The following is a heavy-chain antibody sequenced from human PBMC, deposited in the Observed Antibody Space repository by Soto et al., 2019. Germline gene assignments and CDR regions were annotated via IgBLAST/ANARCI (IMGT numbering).Heavy chain of an antibody. Sequence: EVQLLESGGGLVQPGGSLRLSCAASGFTFSSYAMSWVRQAPGKGLEWVSAISGSGGSTYYADSVKGRFTISRDNSKNTLDLQMNSLRAEDTAVYYCAKFIGGEDIVVVVAVYGMDVWGQGTTVTVSS. CDR2: ISGSGGST. D-gene: IGHD2-15*01. CDR3: AKFIGGEDIVVVVAVYGMDV. CDR1: GFTFSSYA. V-gene: IGHV3-23*01. J-gene: IGHJ6*02.